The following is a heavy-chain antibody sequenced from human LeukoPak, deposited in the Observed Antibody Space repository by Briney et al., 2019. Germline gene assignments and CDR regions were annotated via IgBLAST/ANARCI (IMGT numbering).Heavy chain of an antibody. Sequence: SETLSLTCAVSGGSISSSNWWSWVRQPPGKGLEWIGEIYHSGSTNYNPSLKSRVTISVDKSKNQFSLKLSSVTAADTAVYYRARDFYSSGWYHYWGQGTLVTVSS. V-gene: IGHV4-4*02. CDR2: IYHSGST. J-gene: IGHJ4*02. CDR3: ARDFYSSGWYHY. D-gene: IGHD6-19*01. CDR1: GGSISSSNW.